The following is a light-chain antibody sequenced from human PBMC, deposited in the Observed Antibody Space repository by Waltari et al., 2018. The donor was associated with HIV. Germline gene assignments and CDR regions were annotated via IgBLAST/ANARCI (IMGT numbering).Light chain of an antibody. CDR3: QQYNDWPLFT. V-gene: IGKV3-15*01. J-gene: IGKJ3*01. Sequence: EIVMTQSPATLSVSPGDRATLSCRASQSISNNLAWYQQKPGQPPRLLIYGASTRATGVPARFSGSGSGTDFTLTINSLHSEDFAVYCCQQYNDWPLFTFGPGTKVEIK. CDR2: GAS. CDR1: QSISNN.